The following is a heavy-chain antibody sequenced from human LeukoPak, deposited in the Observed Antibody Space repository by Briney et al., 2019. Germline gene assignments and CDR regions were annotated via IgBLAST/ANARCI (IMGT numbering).Heavy chain of an antibody. J-gene: IGHJ6*04. V-gene: IGHV4-34*01. D-gene: IGHD3-10*01. CDR1: GASFSGYY. Sequence: KASETLSLTCAVYGASFSGYYWSWIRQPPGKGLEWIGEINHSGSTNYNPPPNSRATISVHTSKNHFSLKLSCVSAAETAGYYCERGGITMVWGVSRNYGMDVWGKGNTVTVSS. CDR2: INHSGST. CDR3: ERGGITMVWGVSRNYGMDV.